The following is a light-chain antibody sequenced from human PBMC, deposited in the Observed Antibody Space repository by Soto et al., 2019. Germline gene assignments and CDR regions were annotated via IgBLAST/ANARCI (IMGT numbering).Light chain of an antibody. CDR1: QSISTW. J-gene: IGKJ1*01. CDR3: QQYINRWT. V-gene: IGKV1-5*03. CDR2: KAS. Sequence: DIQMTQSPSTLSASVGDRVNITCRASQSISTWLAWYQQKPGKAPKLLIYKASSLESGVPSRFSGSGSGTEFTLTISSLQPDDFATYYCQQYINRWTFGQGTKVEIK.